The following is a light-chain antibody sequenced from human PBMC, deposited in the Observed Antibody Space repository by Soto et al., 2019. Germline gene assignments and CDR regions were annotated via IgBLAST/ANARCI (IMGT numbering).Light chain of an antibody. V-gene: IGKV1-17*01. CDR3: LQLNTYPWT. CDR1: QVITND. Sequence: IQMTQSPSSLSASVGDRLSITCRASQVITNDLGWYQQKPGKAPKRLIYAASTLQSGVPSRFSGSGDGTEFNLTISRLQPEDVATYYCLQLNTYPWTFGQGTKVEIK. CDR2: AAS. J-gene: IGKJ1*01.